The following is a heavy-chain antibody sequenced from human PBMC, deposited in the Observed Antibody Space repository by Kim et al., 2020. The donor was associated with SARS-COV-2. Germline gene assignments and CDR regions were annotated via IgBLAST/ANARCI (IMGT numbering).Heavy chain of an antibody. CDR3: AKVPAYSGSYSYFDY. D-gene: IGHD1-26*01. Sequence: DSVKGRFTISRDNSKNTLYLQMNSLRAEDTAVYYCAKVPAYSGSYSYFDYWGQGTLVTVSS. V-gene: IGHV3-23*01. J-gene: IGHJ4*02.